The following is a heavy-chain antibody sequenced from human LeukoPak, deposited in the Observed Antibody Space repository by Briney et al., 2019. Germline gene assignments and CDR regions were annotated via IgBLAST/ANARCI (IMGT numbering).Heavy chain of an antibody. V-gene: IGHV3-21*01. CDR1: GFTVSSNY. CDR3: ARGPPNCSGGSCYSGVVDY. J-gene: IGHJ4*02. D-gene: IGHD2-15*01. Sequence: TGGSLRLSCAASGFTVSSNYMSWVRQAPGKGLEWVSSISSSSSYIYYADSVKGRFTISRDNAKNSLYLQMNSLRAEDTAVYYCARGPPNCSGGSCYSGVVDYWGQGTLVTVSS. CDR2: ISSSSSYI.